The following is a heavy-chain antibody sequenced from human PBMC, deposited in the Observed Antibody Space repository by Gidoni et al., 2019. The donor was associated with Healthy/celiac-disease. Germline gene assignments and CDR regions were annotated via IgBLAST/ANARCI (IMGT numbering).Heavy chain of an antibody. J-gene: IGHJ5*02. D-gene: IGHD1-26*01. CDR1: GAATSSGRHY. V-gene: IGHV4-61*02. CDR3: AREGHSGSYYGYNWFDP. Sequence: QVQLQESGPGLVKPSQTLSLTCTGSGAATSSGRHYWSWIRQPAGKGLEWIGRIYTSGSTNYNPSLKSRVTMSVDTSKNQFSLKLSSVTAADTAVYYCAREGHSGSYYGYNWFDPWGQGTLVTVSS. CDR2: IYTSGST.